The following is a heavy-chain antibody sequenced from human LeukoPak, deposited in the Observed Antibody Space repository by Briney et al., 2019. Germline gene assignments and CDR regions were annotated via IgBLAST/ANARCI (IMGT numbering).Heavy chain of an antibody. V-gene: IGHV4-30-4*08. CDR3: ARVFKAYYYDSSGINWFDP. CDR1: GGSISSGDSY. J-gene: IGHJ5*02. CDR2: IYYSGST. D-gene: IGHD3-22*01. Sequence: SQTLSLTCTVSGGSISSGDSYWSWIRQPPGKGLEWIGYIYYSGSTYYNPSLKSRVTISVDTSKNQFSLKLSSVTAADTAVYYCARVFKAYYYDSSGINWFDPWGQGTLVTVSS.